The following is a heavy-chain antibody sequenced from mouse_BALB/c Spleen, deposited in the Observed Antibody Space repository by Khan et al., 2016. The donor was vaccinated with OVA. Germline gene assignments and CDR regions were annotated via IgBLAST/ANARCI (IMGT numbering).Heavy chain of an antibody. CDR3: TRLAYYYDSERFAY. CDR2: VSTGGSYT. J-gene: IGHJ3*01. V-gene: IGHV5-6*01. Sequence: EVELVESGGDLVKPGGSLKLSCAASGFTFSTYGMSWVRQAPDKRLEWVATVSTGGSYTYYPDSVKGRFTISRDNAKNTLYLQMSGLRSEDTAMFYCTRLAYYYDSERFAYWGQVTLFTVSA. D-gene: IGHD1-1*01. CDR1: GFTFSTYG.